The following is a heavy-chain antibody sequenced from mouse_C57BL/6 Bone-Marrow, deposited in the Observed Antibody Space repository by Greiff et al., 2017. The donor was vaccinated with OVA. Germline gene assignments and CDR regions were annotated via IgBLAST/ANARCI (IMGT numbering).Heavy chain of an antibody. J-gene: IGHJ2*01. CDR2: IYPRSGNT. CDR1: GYTFTSYG. Sequence: QVQLQQSGAELARPGASVKLSCKASGYTFTSYGISWVKQRTGQGLEWIGEIYPRSGNTYYNEKFKGKATLTADKSSSTAYMELRSLTSEDSAVYFCARSIYYDYASGFDDWGQGTTLTVSS. CDR3: ARSIYYDYASGFDD. V-gene: IGHV1-81*01. D-gene: IGHD2-4*01.